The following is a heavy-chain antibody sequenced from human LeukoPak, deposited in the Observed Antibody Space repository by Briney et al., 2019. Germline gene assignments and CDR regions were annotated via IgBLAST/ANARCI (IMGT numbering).Heavy chain of an antibody. D-gene: IGHD3-3*01. J-gene: IGHJ4*02. CDR2: ISGSGGST. Sequence: GSLRLSCAASGLTFSSYAMHRVRQAPGKGLEWVSAISGSGGSTYYADSVKGRFTISRDNSKNTLYLQMNSLRAEDTAVYYCAKSLRVLRFLEWLLYFDYWGQGTLVTVSS. CDR3: AKSLRVLRFLEWLLYFDY. V-gene: IGHV3-23*01. CDR1: GLTFSSYA.